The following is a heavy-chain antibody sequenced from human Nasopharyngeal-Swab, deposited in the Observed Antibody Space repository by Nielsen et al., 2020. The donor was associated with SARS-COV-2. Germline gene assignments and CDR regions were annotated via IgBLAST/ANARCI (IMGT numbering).Heavy chain of an antibody. D-gene: IGHD6-13*01. CDR1: GFTFSSYA. CDR3: GASSRAFDI. V-gene: IGHV3-30-3*01. Sequence: GGSLRLSCAASGFTFSSYAMSWVRQAPGKGLEWVAVISYDGSNKYYADSVKGRFTISRDNSKNTLYLQMNSLRAEDTAVYYCGASSRAFDIWGQGTMVTVSS. J-gene: IGHJ3*02. CDR2: ISYDGSNK.